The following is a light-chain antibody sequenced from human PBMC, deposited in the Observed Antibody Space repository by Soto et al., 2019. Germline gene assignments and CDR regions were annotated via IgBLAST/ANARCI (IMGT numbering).Light chain of an antibody. J-gene: IGLJ3*02. Sequence: SYELTQPPSVSVAPGKTARITCGGNNIGSKSVHWYQQQPGQAPVLVIYYDSDRPSGIPERFSGSNSGNTATLTISRVEAGDEADYYCQVWDSSSDPWVFGGGTKLTVL. CDR2: YDS. V-gene: IGLV3-21*04. CDR3: QVWDSSSDPWV. CDR1: NIGSKS.